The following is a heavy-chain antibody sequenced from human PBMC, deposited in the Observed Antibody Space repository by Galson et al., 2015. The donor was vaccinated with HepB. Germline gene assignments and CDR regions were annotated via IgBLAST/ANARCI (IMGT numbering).Heavy chain of an antibody. V-gene: IGHV3-30*02. D-gene: IGHD6-13*01. CDR2: IRYDGSNK. CDR1: GFSFSGYG. J-gene: IGHJ6*02. CDR3: AKDWGSNWFYYGMDV. Sequence: SLRLSCAASGFSFSGYGMHWVRQAPGKGLEWVTFIRYDGSNKYYADSVKGRFTISRDNSKNTVYLQMNSLRGEDTAVYHCAKDWGSNWFYYGMDVWGQGTTVTVSS.